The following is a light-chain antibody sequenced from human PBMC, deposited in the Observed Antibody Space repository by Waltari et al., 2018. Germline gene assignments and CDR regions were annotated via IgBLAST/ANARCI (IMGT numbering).Light chain of an antibody. CDR2: AAS. CDR1: RRVSTN. V-gene: IGKV1-39*01. CDR3: QQSDIVPLT. Sequence: DIQMTQSPSSLSASVGDRVTITCRASRRVSTNLNWYQQKPGKGPRLLIYAASSLQGGVPPRFSGSGSGTDFTLTISSLQPEDFATYYCQQSDIVPLTFGGGTKVDIK. J-gene: IGKJ4*01.